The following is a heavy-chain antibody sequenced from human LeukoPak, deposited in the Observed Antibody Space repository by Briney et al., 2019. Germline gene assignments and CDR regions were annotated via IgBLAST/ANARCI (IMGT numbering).Heavy chain of an antibody. Sequence: PSQTLSLTCTVSGGSISSGDYYWSWTRQPPGKGLEWIVYIYYSGSTYYNPSLKSRVTISVDTSKNQFSLKLSSVTAADTAVYYCARLKLRYSYYYGMDVWGQGTTVTVSS. V-gene: IGHV4-30-4*01. CDR3: ARLKLRYSYYYGMDV. J-gene: IGHJ6*02. CDR1: GGSISSGDYY. CDR2: IYYSGST. D-gene: IGHD2-2*02.